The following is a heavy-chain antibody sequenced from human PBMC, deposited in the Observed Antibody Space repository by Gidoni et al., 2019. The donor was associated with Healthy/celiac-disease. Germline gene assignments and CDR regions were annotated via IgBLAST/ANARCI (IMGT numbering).Heavy chain of an antibody. Sequence: QVQLVQSGAEVKKPGASVKVSCKASGYTFTSYYMHWVRQAPGQGLEWMGIINPSGGSTSYAQKFQGRVTMTRDTSTSTVYMELSSLRSEDTAVYYCARNYGSGSYYNGFDYWGQGTLVTVSS. CDR2: INPSGGST. D-gene: IGHD3-10*01. J-gene: IGHJ4*02. CDR1: GYTFTSYY. CDR3: ARNYGSGSYYNGFDY. V-gene: IGHV1-46*01.